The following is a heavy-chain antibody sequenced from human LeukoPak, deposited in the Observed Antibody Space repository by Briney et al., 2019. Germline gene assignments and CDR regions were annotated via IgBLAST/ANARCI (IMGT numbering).Heavy chain of an antibody. CDR2: IHYSGTT. CDR1: GGYIRDNFYY. CDR3: ARNQYGSGSPLFDY. J-gene: IGHJ4*02. V-gene: IGHV4-39*07. Sequence: PSETLSLTCTVSGGYIRDNFYYWGWIRQTPGKGLDWIGNIHYSGTTYYNPSLNSRVTISVDTSKQQFSLNLTSVTAADTAVYYCARNQYGSGSPLFDYWGQGTLVTVSS. D-gene: IGHD3-10*01.